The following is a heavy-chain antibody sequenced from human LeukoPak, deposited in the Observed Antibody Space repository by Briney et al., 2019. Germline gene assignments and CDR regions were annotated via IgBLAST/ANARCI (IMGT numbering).Heavy chain of an antibody. J-gene: IGHJ4*02. Sequence: GGSLRLSCAASGFTFSSYWMHWVRQAPGKGLEWVATITQDGSEKFYVDSVRGRFTISRDNPKNSLFLEMNSLRAEDTAVYYCARAGSWSFDYWGQGTLVTVSS. CDR1: GFTFSSYW. D-gene: IGHD6-19*01. CDR2: ITQDGSEK. V-gene: IGHV3-7*05. CDR3: ARAGSWSFDY.